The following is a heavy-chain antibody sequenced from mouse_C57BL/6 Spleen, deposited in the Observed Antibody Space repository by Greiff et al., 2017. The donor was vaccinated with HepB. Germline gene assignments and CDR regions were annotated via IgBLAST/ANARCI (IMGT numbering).Heavy chain of an antibody. CDR2: IWGVGST. D-gene: IGHD1-1*01. CDR3: ASREDYGSSPFAY. J-gene: IGHJ3*01. CDR1: GFSLTSYG. Sequence: VNVVESGPGLVAPSQSLSITCTVSGFSLTSYGVDWVRQSPGKGLEWLGVIWGVGSTNYNSALKSRLSISKDNSKSQVFLKMNSLQTDDTAMYYCASREDYGSSPFAYWGQGTLVTVSA. V-gene: IGHV2-6*01.